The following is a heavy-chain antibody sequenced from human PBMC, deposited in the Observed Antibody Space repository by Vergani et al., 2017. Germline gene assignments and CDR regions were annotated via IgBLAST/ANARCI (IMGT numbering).Heavy chain of an antibody. Sequence: QVQLVQSGTEVKKPGASVKVSCEASGYTFNGYYIHWVRQAPGQGLEYMGWIDPNSDGTNYAQKFQGRVTMTRDTSISTAYMELSRLRSDDTAVYYCARGWSGYSTSWYFDFWGQGTLVTVSS. CDR1: GYTFNGYY. CDR3: ARGWSGYSTSWYFDF. V-gene: IGHV1-2*02. J-gene: IGHJ4*02. D-gene: IGHD6-13*01. CDR2: IDPNSDGT.